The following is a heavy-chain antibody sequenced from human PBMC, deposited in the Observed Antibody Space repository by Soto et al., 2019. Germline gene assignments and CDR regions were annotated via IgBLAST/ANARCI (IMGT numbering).Heavy chain of an antibody. J-gene: IGHJ3*02. D-gene: IGHD3-10*01. Sequence: QAQLVQSGAEMKKPGASVKASCKATGYTFSAYTMNWVRQVPGQRLKWMGWINADSGNTKYSQNCAGRISTKRITSASTVYIEMTGLTSEDTAVNYCARDTEILGAPANDARDIWGQGTMVTVSS. CDR3: ARDTEILGAPANDARDI. V-gene: IGHV1-3*01. CDR2: INADSGNT. CDR1: GYTFSAYT.